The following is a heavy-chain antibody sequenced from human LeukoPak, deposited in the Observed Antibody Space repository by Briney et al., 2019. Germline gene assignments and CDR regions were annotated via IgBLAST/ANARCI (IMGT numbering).Heavy chain of an antibody. J-gene: IGHJ3*02. V-gene: IGHV1-69*05. CDR1: GGTFSSYA. CDR2: IIPIFGTA. CDR3: ARDRGREWFHAFDI. Sequence: EASVKVSCKASGGTFSSYAISWVRQAPGQGLEWMGGIIPIFGTANYAQKFQGRVTITTDESTSTAYMELSSLRSEDTAVYYCARDRGREWFHAFDIWGQGTMVTVSS. D-gene: IGHD3-3*01.